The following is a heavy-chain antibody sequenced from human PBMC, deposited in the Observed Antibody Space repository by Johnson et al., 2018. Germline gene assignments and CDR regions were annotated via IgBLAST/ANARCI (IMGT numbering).Heavy chain of an antibody. CDR2: IGSQANNYAT. CDR1: GFSFSGSA. V-gene: IGHV3-73*01. Sequence: VQLVQSGGGLVQXGGSXKLXCVASGFSFSGSAMHWVRQATGKGLEWVARIGSQANNYATASAASVRGRFTIHRDDSKNTAYLQMNSLKIDDRAIYYCRRTSTGDHDYWGQGTLVTVSS. CDR3: RRTSTGDHDY. J-gene: IGHJ4*02. D-gene: IGHD3-10*01.